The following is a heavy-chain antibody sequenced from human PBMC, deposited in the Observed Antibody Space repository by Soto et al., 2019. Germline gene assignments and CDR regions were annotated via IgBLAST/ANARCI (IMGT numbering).Heavy chain of an antibody. Sequence: QVQLVESGGGVVQPGRSLRLSCAASGFTFSSYAMHWVRQAPGKGLEWVAVISYDGSNKYYADSVKGRFTISRDNSKNTLYLQMNSLRAEDTAVYYCARVRRFSEWLPLDYWGQGTLVTVSS. CDR1: GFTFSSYA. D-gene: IGHD3-3*01. V-gene: IGHV3-30-3*01. J-gene: IGHJ4*02. CDR3: ARVRRFSEWLPLDY. CDR2: ISYDGSNK.